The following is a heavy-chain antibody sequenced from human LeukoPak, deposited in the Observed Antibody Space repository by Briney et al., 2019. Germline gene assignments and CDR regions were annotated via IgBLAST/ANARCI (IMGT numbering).Heavy chain of an antibody. V-gene: IGHV4-34*01. J-gene: IGHJ5*02. D-gene: IGHD3-22*01. Sequence: PSETLSLTCAVYGGSFSGYYWSWIRQPPGKGLEWIGEINHSGSTNYNPSLKSRVTISVDTSKNQFSLKLSSVTAADTAVYYCARRYYDSSGYYNNWFDPWGQGTLVTVSS. CDR3: ARRYYDSSGYYNNWFDP. CDR1: GGSFSGYY. CDR2: INHSGST.